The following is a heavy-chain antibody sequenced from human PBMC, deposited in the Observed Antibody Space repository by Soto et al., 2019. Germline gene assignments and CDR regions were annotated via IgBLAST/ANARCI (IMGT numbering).Heavy chain of an antibody. CDR3: AKDSKWFGVGDYYYYGMDV. D-gene: IGHD3-10*01. Sequence: GGSLRLSCAASGFTFSSYGMHWVRQAPGKGLEWVAVISYDGSNKYYADSVKGRFTISRDNSKNTLYLQMNSLRAEDTAVYYCAKDSKWFGVGDYYYYGMDVWGQGTTVTVSS. CDR2: ISYDGSNK. V-gene: IGHV3-30*18. J-gene: IGHJ6*02. CDR1: GFTFSSYG.